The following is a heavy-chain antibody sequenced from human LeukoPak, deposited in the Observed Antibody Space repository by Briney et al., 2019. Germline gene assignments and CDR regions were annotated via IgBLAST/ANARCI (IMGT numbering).Heavy chain of an antibody. V-gene: IGHV4-61*02. CDR3: ARESDLSHYDRTDY. D-gene: IGHD3-22*01. CDR2: IYTSGST. Sequence: NPSQTLSLTCTVSGDSISSADYYWSWIRQPAGKGLEWIGRIYTSGSTNYNPTLKSRVTISADTSKNQFFLKLSSVTAADTAVDYCARESDLSHYDRTDYWGQGTLVTVSS. CDR1: GDSISSADYY. J-gene: IGHJ4*02.